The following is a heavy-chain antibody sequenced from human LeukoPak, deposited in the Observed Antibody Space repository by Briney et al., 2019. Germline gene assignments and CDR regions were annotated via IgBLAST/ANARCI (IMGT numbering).Heavy chain of an antibody. D-gene: IGHD3/OR15-3a*01. CDR3: ARQTGSGLFILP. V-gene: IGHV4-38-2*02. Sequence: SETLSLTCTVSGYSISSGYYWGWIRQPPGKGLEWIGSIYHSGSTYYNPSLKSRVTISADTSKNQFSLKLRSVTAADTAVYYCARQTGSGLFILPGGQGTLVTVSS. CDR2: IYHSGST. J-gene: IGHJ4*02. CDR1: GYSISSGYY.